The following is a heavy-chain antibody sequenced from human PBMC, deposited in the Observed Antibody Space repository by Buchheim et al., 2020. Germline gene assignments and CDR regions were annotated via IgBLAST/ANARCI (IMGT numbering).Heavy chain of an antibody. J-gene: IGHJ6*03. Sequence: QVQLVESGGGVVQPGRSLRLSCAASGFTFSSYGIHWVRQAPGKGLEWVAVIWYDGSNKYYADSVKGRFTISRDNSKNTLYLQMNSLRAEDTAVYYCARDPYSWTTGTTGYMDVWGKGTT. CDR2: IWYDGSNK. V-gene: IGHV3-33*01. CDR3: ARDPYSWTTGTTGYMDV. D-gene: IGHD1-1*01. CDR1: GFTFSSYG.